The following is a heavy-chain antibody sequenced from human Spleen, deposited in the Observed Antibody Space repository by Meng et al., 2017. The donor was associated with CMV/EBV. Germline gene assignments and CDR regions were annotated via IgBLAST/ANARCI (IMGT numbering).Heavy chain of an antibody. J-gene: IGHJ4*02. D-gene: IGHD5-12*01. Sequence: LSLTCAASGFTFSSYAISWVRQAPGKGLEWVSAISATGGSTYYADSVKGRFTISRDNSKNTLYLQLKSLRVEDTAVYYCATDPPFNSWPNYWGQGTLVTVSS. CDR3: ATDPPFNSWPNY. CDR2: ISATGGST. CDR1: GFTFSSYA. V-gene: IGHV3-23*01.